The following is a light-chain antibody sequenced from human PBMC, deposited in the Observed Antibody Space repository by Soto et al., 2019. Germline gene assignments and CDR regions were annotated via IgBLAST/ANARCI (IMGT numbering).Light chain of an antibody. CDR1: QSLTNVY. CDR3: QQYGHSPLT. Sequence: IVFTQSPGTLSVSPGASATLSCRASQSLTNVYLAWYQQKPGQAPRLLIYETSSRATGIPDRFTGSGSGTDFTLTINRLEPGDSAVYYCQQYGHSPLTFGVGTKVDIK. J-gene: IGKJ4*01. CDR2: ETS. V-gene: IGKV3-20*01.